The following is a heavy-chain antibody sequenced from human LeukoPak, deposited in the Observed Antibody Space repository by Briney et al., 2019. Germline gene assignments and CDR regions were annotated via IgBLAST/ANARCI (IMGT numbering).Heavy chain of an antibody. D-gene: IGHD5-12*01. CDR2: IYYSGST. J-gene: IGHJ6*03. CDR3: ARTPTKVTPTYYYYMDA. V-gene: IGHV4-59*11. Sequence: SETLSLTCTVSVGSLSSHYWSWLRQPPGKGLEGIGYIYYSGSTNYNPSLKSRVTISVDTSKNQFSLKLSSVTAADAAVYYCARTPTKVTPTYYYYMDAWGKGTTVTVSS. CDR1: VGSLSSHY.